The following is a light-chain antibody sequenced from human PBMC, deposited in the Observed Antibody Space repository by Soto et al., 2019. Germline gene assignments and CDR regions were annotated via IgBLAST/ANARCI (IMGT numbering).Light chain of an antibody. J-gene: IGKJ5*01. Sequence: EIVLTQSPATLSLSPGERATLSCRASQSVSSYLAWYQQKPGQAPRLLIYDASNRATGIPARFSGSGSGTDFTLTISSLEPEDFAVYYCQQRSNWPPSSTFGQGTRLESK. CDR3: QQRSNWPPSST. CDR1: QSVSSY. CDR2: DAS. V-gene: IGKV3-11*01.